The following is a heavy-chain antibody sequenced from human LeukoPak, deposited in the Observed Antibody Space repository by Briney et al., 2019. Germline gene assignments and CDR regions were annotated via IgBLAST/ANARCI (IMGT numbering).Heavy chain of an antibody. Sequence: SETLSLTCTVSGGSISSYYWSWIGQPPGKGLEWSGYIYYSGSTNYNPSLKSRVTISVDTSKNQFSLKLSSVTAADTAVYYCARGGSYYYYGMDVWGQGTTVTVSS. CDR2: IYYSGST. J-gene: IGHJ6*02. CDR3: ARGGSYYYYGMDV. CDR1: GGSISSYY. V-gene: IGHV4-59*01. D-gene: IGHD1-26*01.